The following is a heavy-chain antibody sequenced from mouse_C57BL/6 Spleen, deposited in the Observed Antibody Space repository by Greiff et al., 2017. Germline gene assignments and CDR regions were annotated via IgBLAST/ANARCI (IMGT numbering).Heavy chain of an antibody. J-gene: IGHJ4*01. CDR3: ARKGYAMDY. CDR2: IYPGSGST. CDR1: GYTFTSYW. V-gene: IGHV1-55*01. Sequence: QVQLQQPGAGLVKPGASVKMSCKASGYTFTSYWITLVKQRPGQGLEWIGDIYPGSGSTNYNEKFKSKATLTVDTSSSTAYMQLSSLTSEDSAVYYCARKGYAMDYWGQGTSVTVSS.